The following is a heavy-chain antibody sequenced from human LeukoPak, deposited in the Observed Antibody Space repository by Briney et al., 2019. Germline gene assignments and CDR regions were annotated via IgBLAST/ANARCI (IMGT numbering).Heavy chain of an antibody. Sequence: SVTVSCKASGGTFSSYAISWVRQAPGQGLEWMGGIIPIFGTANYAQKFQGRVTITTDESTSTAYMELSSLRSEDTAVYYCARSKYYYDSSGYFSRLDYWGQGTLVTVSS. J-gene: IGHJ4*02. D-gene: IGHD3-22*01. CDR2: IIPIFGTA. CDR3: ARSKYYYDSSGYFSRLDY. V-gene: IGHV1-69*05. CDR1: GGTFSSYA.